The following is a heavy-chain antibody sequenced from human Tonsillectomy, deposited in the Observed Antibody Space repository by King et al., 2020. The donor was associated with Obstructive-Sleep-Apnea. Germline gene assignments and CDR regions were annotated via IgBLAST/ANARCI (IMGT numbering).Heavy chain of an antibody. J-gene: IGHJ4*02. Sequence: VQLVESGGGVVQPGGSLRLPCAASGFTFSSYSMHWVRQAPGKGLEWVAFIRYDESNKYYADSVKGRFTISRDNSKNTLYLQMNSLRAEDTALYYCAKDRQGYQVSEYWGQGTLVTVSS. CDR2: IRYDESNK. CDR1: GFTFSSYS. CDR3: AKDRQGYQVSEY. D-gene: IGHD2-2*01. V-gene: IGHV3-30*02.